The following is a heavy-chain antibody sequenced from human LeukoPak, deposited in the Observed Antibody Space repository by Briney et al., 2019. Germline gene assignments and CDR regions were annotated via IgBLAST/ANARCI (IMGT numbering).Heavy chain of an antibody. CDR1: GYTLTELS. D-gene: IGHD3-3*01. CDR3: ATIFGVVIKIDAFDI. CDR2: FDPEDGET. V-gene: IGHV1-24*01. J-gene: IGHJ3*02. Sequence: AASVKVSCKVSGYTLTELSMHWVRQAPGKGLEWMGGFDPEDGETIYAQKFQGRVTMTEDTSTDTAYMELSSLRSEDTAVYYCATIFGVVIKIDAFDIWGQGTMVTVSS.